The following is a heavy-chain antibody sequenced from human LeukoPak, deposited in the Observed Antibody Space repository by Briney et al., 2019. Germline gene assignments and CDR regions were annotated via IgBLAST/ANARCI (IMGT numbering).Heavy chain of an antibody. CDR2: IHTSGNT. CDR3: ARGQSGVRGANVPNLMGFDP. V-gene: IGHV4-61*02. Sequence: SETLSLTCTVSGVSVSSGSYYWSWIRQPAGKGLEWIGRIHTSGNTNYNPSLKSRVTISIDTSKNQISLILSSVTAADTAVYFCARGQSGVRGANVPNLMGFDPWGQGTLVIVSS. J-gene: IGHJ5*02. D-gene: IGHD3-10*01. CDR1: GVSVSSGSYY.